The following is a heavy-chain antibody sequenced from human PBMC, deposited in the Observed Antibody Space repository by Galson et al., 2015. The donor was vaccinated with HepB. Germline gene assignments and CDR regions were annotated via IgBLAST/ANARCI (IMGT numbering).Heavy chain of an antibody. D-gene: IGHD6-19*01. CDR3: ARGEQWPAPYFDY. CDR2: INPNSGGT. Sequence: SVKVSCKASGYTFTDYYMHWVRQAPGQGLEWMGWINPNSGGTNYAQKFQGRFTMTRDTSISTAYMELSRLRADDTAVYYCARGEQWPAPYFDYWGQGTLVTVSS. CDR1: GYTFTDYY. V-gene: IGHV1-2*02. J-gene: IGHJ4*02.